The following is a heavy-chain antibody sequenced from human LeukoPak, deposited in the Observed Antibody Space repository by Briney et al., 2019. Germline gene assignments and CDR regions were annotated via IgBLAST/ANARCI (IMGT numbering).Heavy chain of an antibody. V-gene: IGHV4-4*02. Sequence: PSETLSLTCAVSGGSISSSNWWSWIRQPPGKGLEWIGEIYHSGSTNYNPSLKSRVTISVDKSKTQFSLKLSSVTAADTAVYYCAREGKDIVVVPAAMRYYYYMDVWGKGTTVTISS. CDR3: AREGKDIVVVPAAMRYYYYMDV. D-gene: IGHD2-2*01. CDR1: GGSISSSNW. CDR2: IYHSGST. J-gene: IGHJ6*03.